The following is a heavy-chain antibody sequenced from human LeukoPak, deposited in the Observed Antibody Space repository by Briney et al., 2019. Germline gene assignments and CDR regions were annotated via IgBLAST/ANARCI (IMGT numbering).Heavy chain of an antibody. CDR1: GGSFSGYY. D-gene: IGHD6-19*01. CDR2: INHSGST. CDR3: ARSFLGGWYYFDY. J-gene: IGHJ4*02. V-gene: IGHV4-34*01. Sequence: SETLSLTCAVYGGSFSGYYWSWIRQPPGKGLEWIGEINHSGSTNYNPSLKSRVTISVDTSKNQFSLKLSSVTAADTAVYYCARSFLGGWYYFDYWGQEPLVTVSS.